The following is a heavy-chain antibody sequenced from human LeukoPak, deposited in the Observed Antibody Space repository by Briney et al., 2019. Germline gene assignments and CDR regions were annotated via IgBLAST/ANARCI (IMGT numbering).Heavy chain of an antibody. V-gene: IGHV3-48*02. CDR2: ISSSGNTI. D-gene: IGHD3-10*01. CDR1: GFTFSSYS. CDR3: ARVWGSGSYFLGRLDY. J-gene: IGHJ4*02. Sequence: GGSLRLSCAASGFTFSSYSMNWVRQAPGKGLEWVSYISSSGNTIYYADSVKGRFTISRDNAKNSLYLQMNSLRDEDTALYYCARVWGSGSYFLGRLDYWGQGTLVAVSS.